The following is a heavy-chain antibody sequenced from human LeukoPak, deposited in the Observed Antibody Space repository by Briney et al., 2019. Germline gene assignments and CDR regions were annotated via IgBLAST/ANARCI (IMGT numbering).Heavy chain of an antibody. CDR1: GFTFRNYG. CDR2: ISSSSSYI. J-gene: IGHJ4*02. Sequence: GGSLRLSCAASGFTFRNYGMSWVRQAPGKGLEWVSSISSSSSYIYYADSVKGRFTISRDNAKNSLYLQMNSLRAEDTAVYYCARVTYTAANYYFDYWGQGTLVTVSS. V-gene: IGHV3-21*01. D-gene: IGHD6-13*01. CDR3: ARVTYTAANYYFDY.